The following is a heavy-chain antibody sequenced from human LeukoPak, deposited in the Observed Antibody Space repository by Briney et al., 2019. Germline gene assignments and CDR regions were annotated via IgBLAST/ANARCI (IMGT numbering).Heavy chain of an antibody. CDR2: ISGNGGDI. J-gene: IGHJ4*02. V-gene: IGHV3-11*01. Sequence: GGSLRLSCAASGFSLGGHYMSWLRQAPGKGPEWISYISGNGGDIAYADSVKGRFTISRDNAKNSLHLQMNSLRVEDTAVYHCVRHAGRAGGQWGQGALIAVSS. CDR3: VRHAGRAGGQ. D-gene: IGHD3-10*01. CDR1: GFSLGGHY.